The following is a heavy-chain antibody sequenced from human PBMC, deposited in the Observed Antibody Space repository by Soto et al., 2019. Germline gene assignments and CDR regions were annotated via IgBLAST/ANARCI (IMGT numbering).Heavy chain of an antibody. Sequence: EVQLVESGGGLVKPGGSLRLSCAASGLTFSTYGMNWVRQAPGKGLEWVSSINSGGEYFDYADSVKGRLTISRDNAKSSLYLQLAGLRVEDTAVYYCATDGAAGAALGVWGQGTTVTVSS. V-gene: IGHV3-21*01. CDR1: GLTFSTYG. D-gene: IGHD6-13*01. J-gene: IGHJ6*02. CDR2: INSGGEYF. CDR3: ATDGAAGAALGV.